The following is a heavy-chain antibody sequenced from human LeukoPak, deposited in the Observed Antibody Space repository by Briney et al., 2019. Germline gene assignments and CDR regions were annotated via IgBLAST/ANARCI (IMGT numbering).Heavy chain of an antibody. V-gene: IGHV3-48*03. CDR1: GFTFSSYE. D-gene: IGHD5-12*01. J-gene: IGHJ3*02. CDR3: ARGVEWHIVATTAFDI. Sequence: GGSLRLSCAASGFTFSSYEMNWVRQAPGKRLEWVPYISSSGSTIYYADSVKGRFTISRDNAKNSLYLQMNSLRAEDTAVYYCARGVEWHIVATTAFDIWGQGTMVTVSS. CDR2: ISSSGSTI.